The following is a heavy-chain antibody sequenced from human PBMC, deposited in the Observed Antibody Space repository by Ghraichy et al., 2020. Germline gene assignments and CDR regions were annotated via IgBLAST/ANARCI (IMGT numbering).Heavy chain of an antibody. V-gene: IGHV1-69*13. Sequence: SVKVSCKASGGTFSSYAISWVRQAPGQGLEWMGGIIPIFGTANYAQKFQDRVTITADESTSTAYMELSSLRSEDTAVYYCARGYLELSHYYYGMDVWGQGTTVTVSS. CDR3: ARGYLELSHYYYGMDV. J-gene: IGHJ6*02. CDR1: GGTFSSYA. D-gene: IGHD1-7*01. CDR2: IIPIFGTA.